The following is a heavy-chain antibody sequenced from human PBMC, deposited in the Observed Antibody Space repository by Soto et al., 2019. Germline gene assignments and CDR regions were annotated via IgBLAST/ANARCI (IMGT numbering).Heavy chain of an antibody. CDR3: AKSLQDFWSGYYGYYYYAMHX. CDR2: ISYDGSNK. Sequence: QSGGSLRLSFAASGFTFSSYAMHWVRQAPGKGLEWVAFISYDGSNKYYADSVKGRFTISRDNTKNTLYLQMNSLRAEDTAVYYCAKSLQDFWSGYYGYYYYAMHXWGQGTTVTVS. CDR1: GFTFSSYA. V-gene: IGHV3-30-3*02. J-gene: IGHJ6*02. D-gene: IGHD3-3*01.